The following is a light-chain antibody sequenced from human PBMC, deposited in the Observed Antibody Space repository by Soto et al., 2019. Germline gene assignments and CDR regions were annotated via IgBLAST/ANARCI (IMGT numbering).Light chain of an antibody. Sequence: QSVLTPPPSVSGAPGQRVTISCTGSSSNIGAGYDVQWYQQLPGTAPKLLIYGNSNLPSGVPDRFSGSKSGTSASLAITGLQAEDEADYYCQSYDSSLSGSWVFGGGTKLTVL. CDR3: QSYDSSLSGSWV. CDR1: SSNIGAGYD. V-gene: IGLV1-40*01. CDR2: GNS. J-gene: IGLJ3*02.